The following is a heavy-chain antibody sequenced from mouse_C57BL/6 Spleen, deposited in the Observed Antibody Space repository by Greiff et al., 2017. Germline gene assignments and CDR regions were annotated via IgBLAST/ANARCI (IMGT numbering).Heavy chain of an antibody. J-gene: IGHJ2*01. CDR2: IRNKANGYTT. CDR3: ASYMRYGSSYYFDD. Sequence: EVQLVESGGGLVQPGGSLSLSCAASGFTFTDYYMSWVRQPPGKALEWFGFIRNKANGYTTEYSASVKGRFTSSRDNSQSILYLQMRALRAEDSATYYCASYMRYGSSYYFDDWGQGTTLTVSS. V-gene: IGHV7-3*01. CDR1: GFTFTDYY. D-gene: IGHD1-1*01.